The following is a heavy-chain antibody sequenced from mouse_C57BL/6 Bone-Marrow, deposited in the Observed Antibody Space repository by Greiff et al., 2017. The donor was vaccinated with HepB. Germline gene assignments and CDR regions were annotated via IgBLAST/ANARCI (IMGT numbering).Heavy chain of an antibody. CDR1: GYTFTSYW. Sequence: VQLQQPGAELVKPGASVKMSCKASGYTFTSYWITWVKQRPGQGLEWIGDIYPGSGSTNYNEKFKSKATLTVDTSSSTAYMQLSSLTSEDSAVYYCARWKYSNTLYAMDYWGQGTSVTVSS. V-gene: IGHV1-55*01. CDR3: ARWKYSNTLYAMDY. CDR2: IYPGSGST. J-gene: IGHJ4*01. D-gene: IGHD2-5*01.